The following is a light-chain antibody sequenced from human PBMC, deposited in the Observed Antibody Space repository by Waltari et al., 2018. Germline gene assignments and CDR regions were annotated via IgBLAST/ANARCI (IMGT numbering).Light chain of an antibody. Sequence: DIVMTQSPDSLAVSLGARATINCKSSQSVLYSSNNKNYLAWYQQKPGQPPNLLIYWASTRESGVPDRFSGSGSGTDFTLTISSLQAEDVAVYYCQQYYTTPLTFGGGTKVEIK. CDR2: WAS. V-gene: IGKV4-1*01. CDR3: QQYYTTPLT. J-gene: IGKJ4*01. CDR1: QSVLYSSNNKNY.